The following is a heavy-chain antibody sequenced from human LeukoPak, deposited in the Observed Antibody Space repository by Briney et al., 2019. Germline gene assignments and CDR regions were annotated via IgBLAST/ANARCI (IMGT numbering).Heavy chain of an antibody. V-gene: IGHV1-2*02. J-gene: IGHJ4*02. CDR3: ARAFGYSGYENYFDY. CDR2: INPNSGGT. D-gene: IGHD5-12*01. CDR1: GYTFTGYY. Sequence: ASVTVSCTASGYTFTGYYMHWVRQAPGQGLEWMGWINPNSGGTNYAQKFQGRVTMTRDTSISTAYMELSRLRSDDTAVYYCARAFGYSGYENYFDYWGQGTLVTVSS.